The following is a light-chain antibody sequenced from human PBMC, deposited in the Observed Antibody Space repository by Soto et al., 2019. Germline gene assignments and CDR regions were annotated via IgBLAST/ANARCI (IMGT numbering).Light chain of an antibody. Sequence: EIVLTQSPGTLSLSPGERATLSCRASQSVSSSYLAWYQQKPGQAPRLLIYGASSGATGIPDRFSGSGSGTDFTLTISRLEPEDFAVYYCQQYGGSPWTFGQGTKVDIK. CDR2: GAS. CDR1: QSVSSSY. J-gene: IGKJ1*01. CDR3: QQYGGSPWT. V-gene: IGKV3-20*01.